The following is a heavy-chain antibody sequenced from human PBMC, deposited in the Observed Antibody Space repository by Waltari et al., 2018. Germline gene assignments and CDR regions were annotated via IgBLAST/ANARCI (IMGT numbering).Heavy chain of an antibody. V-gene: IGHV3-23*01. CDR1: GFTFSDPA. CDR3: AKDWRRSLEYLDWLLFALDD. D-gene: IGHD3-9*01. J-gene: IGHJ4*02. CDR2: ITGSGDRT. Sequence: EVQLLESGGGLVQPGGSLRLSCAASGFTFSDPAMSWVLQAPGRGLEWVAAITGSGDRTYYAESLKGRFTVSRDKSKSTLYLQMNSLTAEDTAVYYCAKDWRRSLEYLDWLLFALDDWGQGTLVTVSS.